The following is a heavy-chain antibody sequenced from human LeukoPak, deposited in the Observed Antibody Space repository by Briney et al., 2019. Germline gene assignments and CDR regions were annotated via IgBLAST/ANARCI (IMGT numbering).Heavy chain of an antibody. CDR3: AKERYVAAAGIILSFDS. CDR2: IWYDGSNQ. J-gene: IGHJ4*02. CDR1: GFTFSSYG. D-gene: IGHD6-13*01. Sequence: PGGSLRLSCVASGFTFSSYGMYWVRQAPGKGLEWVAIIWYDGSNQYYADSVKGRFTISRDNSKNTLYLQMSSLRAEDTAVYYCAKERYVAAAGIILSFDSWGQGTLVTVSS. V-gene: IGHV3-33*06.